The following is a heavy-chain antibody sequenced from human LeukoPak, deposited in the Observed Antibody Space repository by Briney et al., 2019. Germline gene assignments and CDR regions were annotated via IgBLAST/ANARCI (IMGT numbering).Heavy chain of an antibody. CDR2: ISWNSGSI. V-gene: IGHV3-9*01. CDR1: GFTFSSYW. J-gene: IGHJ4*02. CDR3: AKDIQRDYYDSSGYYPY. Sequence: GGSLRLSCAASGFTFSSYWMSWVRQAPGKGLEWVSGISWNSGSIGYADSVKGRFTISRDNAKNSLYLQMNSLRAEDTALYYCAKDIQRDYYDSSGYYPYWGQGTLVTVSS. D-gene: IGHD3-22*01.